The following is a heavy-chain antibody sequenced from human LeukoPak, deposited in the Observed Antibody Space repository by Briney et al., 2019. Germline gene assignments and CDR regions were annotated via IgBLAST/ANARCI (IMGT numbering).Heavy chain of an antibody. V-gene: IGHV1-18*01. CDR3: ARSGGLRYFDWLNYGMDV. Sequence: ASVKVSCKASGYTFTSYGISWVRQAPGQGLEWMGWISAYNGNTNYAQKLQGRVTMTTDTSTSTAYMELRSLRSDDTAVYYCARSGGLRYFDWLNYGMDVWGQGTTVTVSS. D-gene: IGHD3-9*01. CDR1: GYTFTSYG. J-gene: IGHJ6*02. CDR2: ISAYNGNT.